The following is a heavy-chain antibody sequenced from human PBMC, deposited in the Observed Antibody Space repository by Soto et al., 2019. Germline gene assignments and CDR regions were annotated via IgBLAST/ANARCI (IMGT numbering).Heavy chain of an antibody. Sequence: QVQLVQSGAEVKKPGASVKVSCKASGYTFTSYGISWVRQAPGQGLEWMGWISAYNGNTNYAQKLQGRVTMTTDTATSTAYRELRSLRSDHTAVYYWARVWFGDPRWFDPWGQGTLVTVSS. CDR3: ARVWFGDPRWFDP. CDR2: ISAYNGNT. V-gene: IGHV1-18*01. J-gene: IGHJ5*02. D-gene: IGHD3-10*01. CDR1: GYTFTSYG.